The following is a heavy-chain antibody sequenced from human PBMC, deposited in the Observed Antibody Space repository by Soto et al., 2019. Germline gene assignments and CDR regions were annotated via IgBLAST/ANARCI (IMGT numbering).Heavy chain of an antibody. J-gene: IGHJ6*02. D-gene: IGHD2-2*01. V-gene: IGHV1-69*13. CDR3: ARSQGSSTSLEIYHYYYGMDV. CDR2: IIPISDTT. CDR1: GGTFSSYA. Sequence: SVKVSCKASGGTFSSYAISWVRQAPGQGLEWMGGIIPISDTTTYAQKFQGRVTITADESTSTAYMELSSLRSEDTAVYYCARSQGSSTSLEIYHYYYGMDVWGQGTTVTVSS.